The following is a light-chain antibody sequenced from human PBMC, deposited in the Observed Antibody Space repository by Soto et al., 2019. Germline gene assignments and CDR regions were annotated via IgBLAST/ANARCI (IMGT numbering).Light chain of an antibody. V-gene: IGKV1-5*03. CDR2: KAS. Sequence: DIQMTQSPSPLSGSVGDRVTITCRASQTISSWLAWYQQKPGKAPQILIYKASTLKSGVPSRFSGSGSGTEFTLTISSLQSEDFAVYYCQQYNNWWTFGQGTKVDIK. J-gene: IGKJ1*01. CDR3: QQYNNWWT. CDR1: QTISSW.